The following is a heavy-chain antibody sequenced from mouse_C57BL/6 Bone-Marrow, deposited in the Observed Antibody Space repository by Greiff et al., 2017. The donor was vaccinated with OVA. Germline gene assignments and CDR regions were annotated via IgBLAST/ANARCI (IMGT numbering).Heavy chain of an antibody. V-gene: IGHV1-59*01. CDR2: IDPSDSYT. Sequence: QVQLQQPGAELVRPGTSVKLSCKASGYTFTSYWMHWVKQRPGQGLEWIGVIDPSDSYTNYNQKFKGKATLTVDTSSSTAYMQLSSLTSEDSAVYYCARETTVVAHWYFDVWGTGTTVTVSS. D-gene: IGHD1-1*01. J-gene: IGHJ1*03. CDR1: GYTFTSYW. CDR3: ARETTVVAHWYFDV.